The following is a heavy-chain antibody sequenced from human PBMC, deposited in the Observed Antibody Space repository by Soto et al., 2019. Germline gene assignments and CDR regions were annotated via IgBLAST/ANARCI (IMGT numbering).Heavy chain of an antibody. Sequence: GGSLRLSCAASGFTFSSYSMNWVRQAPGKGLEWVSSISSSSSYIYYADSVKGRFTISRDNAKNSLYLQMNSLRAEDTAVYYCASGDMVRGDLPYYWGQGTLVTVSS. CDR1: GFTFSSYS. CDR2: ISSSSSYI. CDR3: ASGDMVRGDLPYY. V-gene: IGHV3-21*01. D-gene: IGHD3-10*01. J-gene: IGHJ4*02.